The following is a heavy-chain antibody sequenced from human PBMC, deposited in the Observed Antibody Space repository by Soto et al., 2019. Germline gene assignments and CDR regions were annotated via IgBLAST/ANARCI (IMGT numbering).Heavy chain of an antibody. D-gene: IGHD3-3*01. CDR3: ASHKAQYYDFWSGYGETIDY. J-gene: IGHJ4*02. V-gene: IGHV3-23*01. CDR2: ISGSGGST. Sequence: PGGSLRLSCAASGFTFSSYAMSWVRQAPGKGLEWVSAISGSGGSTYYADSVKGRFTISRDNSKNTLYLQVNSLRAEDTAVYYCASHKAQYYDFWSGYGETIDYWGQGTLVTVSS. CDR1: GFTFSSYA.